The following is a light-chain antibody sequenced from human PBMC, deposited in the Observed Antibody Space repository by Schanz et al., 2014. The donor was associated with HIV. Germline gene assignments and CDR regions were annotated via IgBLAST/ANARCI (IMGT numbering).Light chain of an antibody. J-gene: IGLJ7*01. Sequence: QSVLTQPPSVSGAPGQRVTISCTGGSSNIGAGFNVHWYQHVPGTAPKLLIYDNTYRPSGVSDRISGSKSGTSASLAITGLQAEDEADYYCAAWDVNLNGPVFGGGTQLTVL. CDR2: DNT. CDR3: AAWDVNLNGPV. V-gene: IGLV1-40*01. CDR1: SSNIGAGFN.